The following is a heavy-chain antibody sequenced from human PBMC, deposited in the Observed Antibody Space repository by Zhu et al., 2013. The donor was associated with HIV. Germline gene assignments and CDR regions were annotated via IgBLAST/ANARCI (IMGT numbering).Heavy chain of an antibody. Sequence: QVQLQQWGAGLLKPSETLSLTCAVYGGSFSGYYWSWIRQSPGKGLEWIGEINHSGSTVYNPSLKSRVTISVDTSKNQFSLRLSSVTAADTAVYFCAREYFTTVTKAFQHWGQGTLVTVSS. CDR1: GGSFSGYY. CDR3: AREYFTTVTKAFQH. CDR2: INHSGST. J-gene: IGHJ1*01. V-gene: IGHV4-34*01. D-gene: IGHD4-17*01.